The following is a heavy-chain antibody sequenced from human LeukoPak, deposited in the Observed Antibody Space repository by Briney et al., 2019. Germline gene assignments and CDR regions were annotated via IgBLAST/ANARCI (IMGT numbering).Heavy chain of an antibody. CDR3: ARDSGGSSSWSFTYGMDV. CDR2: ISSSSSYI. Sequence: GGSLRLSCAASGFTFSSYSMNWVRQAPGKGLEWVSSISSSSSYIYYADSVKGRFTISRDNAKNSLYLQMNSLRAEDTAVYYCARDSGGSSSWSFTYGMDVWGQGTTVTVSS. J-gene: IGHJ6*02. V-gene: IGHV3-21*01. CDR1: GFTFSSYS. D-gene: IGHD6-13*01.